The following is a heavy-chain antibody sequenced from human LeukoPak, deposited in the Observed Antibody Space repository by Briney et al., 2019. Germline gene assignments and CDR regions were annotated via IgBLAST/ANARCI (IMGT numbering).Heavy chain of an antibody. V-gene: IGHV3-23*01. D-gene: IGHD3-22*01. CDR1: GFTFTTYA. Sequence: GGSLRLSCAASGFTFTTYAMSWVRQAPGKGLEWVSGISGRGDSTYYADSVKGRFTISRDNSKNTLYLQINSLRVEDTGVYYCAKGSSSFFYDSSGYYDLTFDYWGQGTLVTVSS. CDR3: AKGSSSFFYDSSGYYDLTFDY. CDR2: ISGRGDST. J-gene: IGHJ4*02.